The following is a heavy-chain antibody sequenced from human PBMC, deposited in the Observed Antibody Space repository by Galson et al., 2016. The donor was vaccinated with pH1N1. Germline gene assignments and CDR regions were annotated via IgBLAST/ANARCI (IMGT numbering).Heavy chain of an antibody. J-gene: IGHJ4*02. V-gene: IGHV1-18*01. Sequence: SVKVSCKASGYTFTSYGISWVRQAPGQGLEFMGWVSTSNGNTHFAQKFQGRVTLTTDTSTSTAYMEPRSLRSDDTAVYYCVRLGASVGGTTYWGQGTLVTVSS. CDR2: VSTSNGNT. D-gene: IGHD6-19*01. CDR1: GYTFTSYG. CDR3: VRLGASVGGTTY.